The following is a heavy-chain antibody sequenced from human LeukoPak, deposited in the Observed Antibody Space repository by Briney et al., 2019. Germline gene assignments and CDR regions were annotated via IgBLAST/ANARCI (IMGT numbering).Heavy chain of an antibody. CDR3: VNSRKGDYYMDV. J-gene: IGHJ6*03. CDR2: IYYSGT. Sequence: SETLSPTCTVSGGSISSSSYYWDWIRQPPGKGMEWIGSIYYSGTYYNPSLKSRVTISVDTSKNQFSLKLSSVTAADTAVYYCVNSRKGDYYMDVWGKGTTVTVSS. CDR1: GGSISSSSYY. V-gene: IGHV4-39*01.